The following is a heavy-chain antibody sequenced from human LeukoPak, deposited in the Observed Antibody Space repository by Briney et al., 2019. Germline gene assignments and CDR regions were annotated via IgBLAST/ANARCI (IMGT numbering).Heavy chain of an antibody. CDR3: ARESEAYYDSSGPSRAFDI. CDR1: GGSISSGGYY. CDR2: IYYSGST. J-gene: IGHJ3*02. Sequence: SETLSLTCTVSGGSISSGGYYWRWIRQHPGKGLEWIGYIYYSGSTYYNPSLKSRVTISVDTSKNQFSLKLSSVTAADTAVYYCARESEAYYDSSGPSRAFDIWGQGTMVTVSS. V-gene: IGHV4-31*03. D-gene: IGHD3-22*01.